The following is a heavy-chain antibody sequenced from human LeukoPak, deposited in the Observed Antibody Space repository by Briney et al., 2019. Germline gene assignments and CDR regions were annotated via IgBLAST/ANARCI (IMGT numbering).Heavy chain of an antibody. V-gene: IGHV3-74*01. CDR3: AREWALSSLDAVDI. CDR2: INSDGSST. CDR1: GFTFSSYW. J-gene: IGHJ3*02. D-gene: IGHD6-13*01. Sequence: GGSLRLSCAASGFTFSSYWMHWVRQAPGKGLVWVSRINSDGSSTSYADSVKGRFTISRDNAKNTLYLQMNSLRAEDTAVYYCAREWALSSLDAVDIWGQGTMVTVSS.